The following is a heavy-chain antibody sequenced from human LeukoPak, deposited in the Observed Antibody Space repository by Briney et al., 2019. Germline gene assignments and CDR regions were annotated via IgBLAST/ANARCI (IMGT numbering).Heavy chain of an antibody. CDR1: GFTFSSYA. V-gene: IGHV3-23*01. CDR2: ISGSGGST. J-gene: IGHJ4*02. Sequence: PGGSLRLSCAASGFTFSSYAMSWVRQAPGKGLEWVSAISGSGGSTYYADSVKGRFTISRDNSKNTLYLQMNSLRAEDTAVYYCAKESVLLWFGELFYFDYWGQGTLVTVSS. CDR3: AKESVLLWFGELFYFDY. D-gene: IGHD3-10*01.